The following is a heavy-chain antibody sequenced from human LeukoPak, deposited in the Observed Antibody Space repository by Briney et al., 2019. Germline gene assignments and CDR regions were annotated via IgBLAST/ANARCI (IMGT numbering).Heavy chain of an antibody. J-gene: IGHJ4*02. CDR3: ARETSGWYRVFDY. CDR2: INHSGST. V-gene: IGHV4-34*01. CDR1: GGSFSGYY. Sequence: PSETLSLTCAVYGGSFSGYYWSWIRQPPGKGLEWIGEINHSGSTNYNPSLKSRVTISVDTSKNQFSLNLNSVTAADTAVYYCARETSGWYRVFDYWGQGTLVTVSS. D-gene: IGHD6-19*01.